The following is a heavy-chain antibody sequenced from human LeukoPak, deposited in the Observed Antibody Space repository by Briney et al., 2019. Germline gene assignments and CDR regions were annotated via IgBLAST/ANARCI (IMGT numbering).Heavy chain of an antibody. Sequence: SETLSLTCTVSGGSISSYYWSWIRQPPGKGLEWIGYIYYSGSTYYNPSLKSRVTISVDTSKNQFSLKLSSVTAADTAVYYCARNPGFWSGYYTYWGQGTLVTVSS. J-gene: IGHJ4*02. CDR2: IYYSGST. V-gene: IGHV4-59*08. CDR3: ARNPGFWSGYYTY. D-gene: IGHD3-3*01. CDR1: GGSISSYY.